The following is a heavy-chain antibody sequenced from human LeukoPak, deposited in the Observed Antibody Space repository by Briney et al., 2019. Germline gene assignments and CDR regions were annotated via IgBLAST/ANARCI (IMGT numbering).Heavy chain of an antibody. V-gene: IGHV1-46*01. D-gene: IGHD4-17*01. CDR1: GGTFISYA. J-gene: IGHJ6*02. Sequence: ASVKVSCKASGGTFISYAISWVRQAPGQGLEWMGIINPSGGSTSYAQKFQGRVTMTRDTSTSTVYMELSSLRSEDTAVYYCARGVDYGDYGDYYYGMDVWGQGTTVTVSS. CDR3: ARGVDYGDYGDYYYGMDV. CDR2: INPSGGST.